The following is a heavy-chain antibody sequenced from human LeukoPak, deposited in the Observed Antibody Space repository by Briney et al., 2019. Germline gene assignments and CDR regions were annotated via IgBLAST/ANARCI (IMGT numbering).Heavy chain of an antibody. CDR2: INDSGSP. CDR3: ARGPHQHWPLGQF. J-gene: IGHJ4*02. V-gene: IGHV4-34*01. CDR1: VGSFSGYH. Sequence: SETLSLTCKVNVGSFSGYHWTWIRQSPGKGLDYIGEINDSGSPIYSPSLKSRVTISVDTSKNQFSMNLTSVTAADTAVYYCARGPHQHWPLGQFWGQGPLVTVSS. D-gene: IGHD2-2*01.